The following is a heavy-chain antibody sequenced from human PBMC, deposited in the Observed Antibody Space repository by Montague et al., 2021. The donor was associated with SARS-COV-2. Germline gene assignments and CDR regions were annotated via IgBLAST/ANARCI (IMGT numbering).Heavy chain of an antibody. CDR3: ARRALGYCSGGSCYSGFDY. D-gene: IGHD2-15*01. CDR2: IYYSGST. CDR1: GGSISSYY. V-gene: IGHV4-59*01. Sequence: SETLSLTCTVSGGSISSYYWSWIRQPPGKGLEWIGYIYYSGSTNYNPPLKSRVTISVDMSKNQFSLKLSSVTAADTAVYYCARRALGYCSGGSCYSGFDYWGQGTLVTVSS. J-gene: IGHJ4*02.